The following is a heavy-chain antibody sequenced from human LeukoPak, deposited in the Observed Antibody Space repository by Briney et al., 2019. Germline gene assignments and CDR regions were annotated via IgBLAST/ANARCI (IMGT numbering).Heavy chain of an antibody. CDR2: IYGDGST. CDR3: ARERNFYYFDY. CDR1: GFTVNNNY. D-gene: IGHD3-3*01. J-gene: IGHJ4*02. Sequence: GGSLRLSCAASGFTVNNNYMNWVRQAPGKGLEWVSGIYGDGSTYYADSVKGRFTISRDNAQNSLFLELNSLRGEDTAVYYCARERNFYYFDYWGQGALVTVSS. V-gene: IGHV3-53*01.